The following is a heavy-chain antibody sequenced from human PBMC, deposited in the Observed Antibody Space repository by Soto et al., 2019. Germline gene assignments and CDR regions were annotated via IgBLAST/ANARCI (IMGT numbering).Heavy chain of an antibody. CDR2: ITSSGSYI. Sequence: GGSLRLSCAASGFTFSSYSINWVRQAPGKGLEWASSITSSGSYIYYADSVKGRFTISRDNAKNSLYLQMNSLRAEDTAVYYCASIYYDSSGYPIYWGQGTLVTVSS. J-gene: IGHJ4*02. CDR3: ASIYYDSSGYPIY. V-gene: IGHV3-21*01. CDR1: GFTFSSYS. D-gene: IGHD3-22*01.